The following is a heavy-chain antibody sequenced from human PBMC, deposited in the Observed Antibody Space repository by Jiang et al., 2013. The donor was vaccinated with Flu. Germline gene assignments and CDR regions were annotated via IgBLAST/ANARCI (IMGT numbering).Heavy chain of an antibody. J-gene: IGHJ4*02. D-gene: IGHD2/OR15-2a*01. CDR3: ARAYLYYFDY. Sequence: GSTNXNPSLKSRVTISVDTSKNQLSLQLNSVTXADTAVYYCARAYLYYFDYWGPGNPGPPSPQ. CDR2: GST. V-gene: IGHV4-59*01.